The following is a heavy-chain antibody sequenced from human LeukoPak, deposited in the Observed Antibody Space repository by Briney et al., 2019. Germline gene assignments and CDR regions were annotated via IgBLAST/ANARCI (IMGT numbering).Heavy chain of an antibody. CDR1: GGSISSSSYY. CDR2: IYYSGST. CDR3: AREDLDTAMVDY. D-gene: IGHD5-18*01. J-gene: IGHJ4*02. V-gene: IGHV4-39*07. Sequence: SETLSLTCTVSGGSISSSSYYWGWIRQPPGKGLEWIGSIYYSGSTYYNPSLKSRVAISVDTSKNQFSLKLSSVTAADTAVYYCAREDLDTAMVDYWGQGTLVTVSS.